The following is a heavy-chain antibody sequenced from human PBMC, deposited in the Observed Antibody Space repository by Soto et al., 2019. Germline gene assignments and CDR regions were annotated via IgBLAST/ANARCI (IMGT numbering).Heavy chain of an antibody. CDR2: INHSGST. CDR1: GGSFSGYY. D-gene: IGHD3-22*01. CDR3: ARGTHGSSGYYYDYYYYGMDV. Sequence: QVQLQQWGAGLLKPSETLSLTCAVYGGSFSGYYWSWIRQPPGKGLEWMGEINHSGSTNYNPSLKSRVTISVDTSKNQFSLKLSSVTAADTAVYYCARGTHGSSGYYYDYYYYGMDVWGQGTTVTVSS. J-gene: IGHJ6*02. V-gene: IGHV4-34*01.